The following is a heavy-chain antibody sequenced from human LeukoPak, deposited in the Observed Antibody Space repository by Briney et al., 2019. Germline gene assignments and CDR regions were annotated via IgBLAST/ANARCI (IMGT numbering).Heavy chain of an antibody. Sequence: PSETLSLTCTVSGGSIGSYYWHWIRQPPGKGLEWIGYIYFTGSTNYNPSLKSRVTISVDTSKNQFSLKLNSVTAADTAIYYCARSTYSSSQWDYWGQGTLVTVFS. CDR1: GGSIGSYY. V-gene: IGHV4-59*01. CDR2: IYFTGST. J-gene: IGHJ4*02. D-gene: IGHD6-13*01. CDR3: ARSTYSSSQWDY.